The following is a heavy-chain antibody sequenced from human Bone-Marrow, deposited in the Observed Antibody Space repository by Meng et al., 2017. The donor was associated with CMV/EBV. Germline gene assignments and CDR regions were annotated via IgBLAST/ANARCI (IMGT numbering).Heavy chain of an antibody. J-gene: IGHJ4*02. CDR1: GFTFNNHW. CDR2: IYSGGSST. CDR3: AKGGGGHSSGWYGALAY. V-gene: IGHV3-23*03. D-gene: IGHD6-19*01. Sequence: GGSLRLSCAASGFTFNNHWMHWVRQAPGKGLEWVSVIYSGGSSTYYADSVKGRFTISRDNSKNTLYLQMNSLRAEDTAVYYCAKGGGGHSSGWYGALAYWGQGPRVTGSS.